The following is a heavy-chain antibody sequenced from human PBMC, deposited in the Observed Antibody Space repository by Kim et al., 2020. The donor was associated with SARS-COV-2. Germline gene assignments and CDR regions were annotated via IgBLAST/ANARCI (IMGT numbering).Heavy chain of an antibody. CDR1: GFTFSSYA. D-gene: IGHD6-13*01. CDR2: ISYDGSNK. CDR3: ARVHSRGIAAARREFDP. Sequence: GGSLRLSCAASGFTFSSYAMHWVRQAPGKGLEWVAVISYDGSNKYYADSVKGRFTISRDNSKNTLYLQMNSLRAEDTAVYYCARVHSRGIAAARREFDPWGQGTLVTVSS. V-gene: IGHV3-30-3*01. J-gene: IGHJ5*02.